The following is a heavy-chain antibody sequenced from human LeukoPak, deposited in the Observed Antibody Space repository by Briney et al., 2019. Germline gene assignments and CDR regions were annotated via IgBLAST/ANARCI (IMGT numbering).Heavy chain of an antibody. CDR3: ARPKSGFRGSYYMDV. V-gene: IGHV4-59*12. CDR1: GGSISSYY. J-gene: IGHJ6*03. CDR2: IHYSGST. D-gene: IGHD5-12*01. Sequence: PSETLSLTCTVSGGSISSYYWSWIRQPPGKGLEWIGYIHYSGSTKYNPSLKSRVTISVDRSKNQFSLKLSSVTAADTAVYYCARPKSGFRGSYYMDVWGKGTTVTISS.